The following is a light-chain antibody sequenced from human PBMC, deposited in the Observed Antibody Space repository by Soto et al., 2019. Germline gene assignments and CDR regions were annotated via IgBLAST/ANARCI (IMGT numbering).Light chain of an antibody. CDR2: AAS. V-gene: IGKV1-39*01. CDR1: QSISSY. Sequence: DIQMTQSPSSLSASVGARVTITCRASQSISSYLNWYQQKPGKAPKLLIYAASSLQSGVPSRFSGSGSGTDFTLTISSLQPEDFATNYCQQSYSTPWTFGQGTKVEIK. CDR3: QQSYSTPWT. J-gene: IGKJ1*01.